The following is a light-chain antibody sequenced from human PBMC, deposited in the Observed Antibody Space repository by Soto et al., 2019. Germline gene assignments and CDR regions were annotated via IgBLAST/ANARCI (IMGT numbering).Light chain of an antibody. J-gene: IGKJ1*01. CDR1: QSISSW. CDR2: KAS. Sequence: IQMTQSPSTLSASVGDRVTNTCRASQSISSWLAWYQQKPGKARKILIYKASSLESGVPSRFSRIGSGTEFTLTISRLQPDDFATYCEQQNNCLWTFGQGTKVEIK. CDR3: QQNNCLWT. V-gene: IGKV1-5*03.